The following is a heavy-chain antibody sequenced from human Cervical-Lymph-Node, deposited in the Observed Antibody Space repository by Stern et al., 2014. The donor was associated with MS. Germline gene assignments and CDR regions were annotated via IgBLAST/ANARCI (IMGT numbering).Heavy chain of an antibody. CDR2: LYWDDDK. D-gene: IGHD3-22*01. J-gene: IGHJ4*02. CDR1: GFSLSTRGVG. Sequence: VTLRESGPTLVKPTQTLTLTCTFSGFSLSTRGVGVGWFRQPPVKALEWLAVLYWDDDKRYNPSLKSRFTITKDTSKTQVVLTMTNMDPVDTATYYCAQSDETSGYYAFWGQGNLVIVSS. V-gene: IGHV2-5*02. CDR3: AQSDETSGYYAF.